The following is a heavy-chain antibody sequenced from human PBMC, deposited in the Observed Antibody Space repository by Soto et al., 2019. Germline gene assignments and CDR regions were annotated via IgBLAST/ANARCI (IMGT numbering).Heavy chain of an antibody. CDR2: FVPLVGTA. D-gene: IGHD1-26*01. Sequence: QVQLVQSGAEVKQPGSSVKVSCKASGVTFSSYSITWVRQAPGQGLEWVGGFVPLVGTANYAQKFQGRLTITAGESASTAYMDLSSLRSDDTAIYYCAIGSTYSGEFEFWGQGSLVTVSS. CDR1: GVTFSSYS. CDR3: AIGSTYSGEFEF. J-gene: IGHJ4*02. V-gene: IGHV1-69*01.